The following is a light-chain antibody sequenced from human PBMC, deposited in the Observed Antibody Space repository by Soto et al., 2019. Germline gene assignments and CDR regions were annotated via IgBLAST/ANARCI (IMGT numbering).Light chain of an antibody. V-gene: IGLV2-14*03. CDR1: SSDVGGYNY. J-gene: IGLJ1*01. CDR3: SSYTTSNTRQIV. CDR2: DVS. Sequence: QSVLTQPASVSGSPGQSSTISCTGTSSDVGGYNYVSWYQHHPGKAPKLMIFDVSNRPSGVSNRFSGSKSGNTASLTISGPQPEDEADYYCSSYTTSNTRQIVFGTGTKATVL.